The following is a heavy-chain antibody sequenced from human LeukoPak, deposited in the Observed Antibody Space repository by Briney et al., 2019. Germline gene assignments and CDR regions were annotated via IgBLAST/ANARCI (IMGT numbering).Heavy chain of an antibody. D-gene: IGHD4-17*01. Sequence: ASVKVSCKASGFPFTNYAFNWVRQAPGQGLEWMGWISAYNGHTNLAWKFQGRVTLTTETSTTTAYMELRNLRSDDTAVYYCARAWDYGASRGKMDVWGKGTTVSVSS. CDR1: GFPFTNYA. V-gene: IGHV1-18*01. CDR2: ISAYNGHT. CDR3: ARAWDYGASRGKMDV. J-gene: IGHJ6*04.